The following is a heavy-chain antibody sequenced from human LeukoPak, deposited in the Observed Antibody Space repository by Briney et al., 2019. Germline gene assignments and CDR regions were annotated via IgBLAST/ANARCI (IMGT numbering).Heavy chain of an antibody. D-gene: IGHD3-10*01. CDR3: AGSRGYYGSGSPRIDY. CDR2: IYTSGST. Sequence: SETLSLTCTVSGGSISSGSYYWSWIRQPAGKGLEWIGRIYTSGSTNYNPSLKSRVTISVDTSKNQFSLKLSSVTAADTAVYYCAGSRGYYGSGSPRIDYWGQGTLVTVSS. CDR1: GGSISSGSYY. V-gene: IGHV4-61*02. J-gene: IGHJ4*02.